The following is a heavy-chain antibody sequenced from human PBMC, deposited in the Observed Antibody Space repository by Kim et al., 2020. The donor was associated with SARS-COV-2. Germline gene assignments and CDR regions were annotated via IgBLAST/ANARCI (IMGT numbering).Heavy chain of an antibody. CDR3: ARDNVVVTTIDYYYGMDV. D-gene: IGHD2-21*02. CDR2: IIPIFGRT. J-gene: IGHJ6*02. Sequence: SVKVSCKASGGTFGSYPISWVRPAPGQGLEWMGTIIPIFGRTNYAQKFHDRVTISADESTNIAFMELRGLRSEDTAVYYCARDNVVVTTIDYYYGMDVWGQGTTVTVSS. CDR1: GGTFGSYP. V-gene: IGHV1-69*13.